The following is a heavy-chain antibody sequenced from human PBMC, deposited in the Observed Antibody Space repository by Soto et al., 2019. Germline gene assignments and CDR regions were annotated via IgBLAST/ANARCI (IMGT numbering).Heavy chain of an antibody. V-gene: IGHV3-23*01. J-gene: IGHJ5*02. CDR3: AIVGRFVINRFDP. CDR1: GFTFSSYA. Sequence: PGGSLRLSCAASGFTFSSYAMSWVRQAPGRGLEWVSCITGSGGGTYYADSVKGRFTISRDNSKDTLFLQMNSLRAEDTAVYYCAIVGRFVINRFDPCGHGRLFTDSS. D-gene: IGHD3-3*01. CDR2: ITGSGGGT.